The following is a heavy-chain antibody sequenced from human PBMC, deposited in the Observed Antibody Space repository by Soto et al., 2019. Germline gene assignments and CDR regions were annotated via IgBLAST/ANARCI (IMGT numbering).Heavy chain of an antibody. V-gene: IGHV1-46*01. CDR1: GYTFTSYY. Sequence: ASVKVSCKASGYTFTSYYMHWVRQAPGQGLEWMGIINPSGGSTSYAQKFQCRVTMTRDTSTSTVYMELSSLRSEDTAVYYCARAVAHLNYDSSGYYRYFDYWGQGTLVTVSS. D-gene: IGHD3-22*01. CDR2: INPSGGST. J-gene: IGHJ4*02. CDR3: ARAVAHLNYDSSGYYRYFDY.